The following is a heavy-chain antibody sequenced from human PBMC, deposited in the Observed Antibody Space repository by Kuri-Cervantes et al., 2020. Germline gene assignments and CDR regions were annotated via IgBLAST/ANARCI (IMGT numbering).Heavy chain of an antibody. V-gene: IGHV3-72*01. J-gene: IGHJ4*02. CDR1: GCTFSNHY. D-gene: IGHD6-19*01. CDR3: VRDGKFSNGQPFDY. CDR2: IKNKPNSYTT. Sequence: GGSLRLSGAASGCTFSNHYMDWVRQAPGKGLEWVGRIKNKPNSYTTEYAPSMKGRFTISRDDSKNSVYLQMNSLRAEDTAVYYCVRDGKFSNGQPFDYWGQGTLVTVSS.